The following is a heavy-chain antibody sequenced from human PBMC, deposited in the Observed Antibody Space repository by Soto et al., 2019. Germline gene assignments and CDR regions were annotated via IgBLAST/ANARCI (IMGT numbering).Heavy chain of an antibody. CDR3: VRASNHCDWFPEAFDL. D-gene: IGHD3-9*01. V-gene: IGHV5-51*01. CDR2: RSPDDSDI. CDR1: GYSFSDYW. J-gene: IGHJ3*01. Sequence: GESLKISCQASGYSFSDYWIGWVRQMPGKGLEWMVIRSPDDSDIIYNPSLQGRVTISADRSISTAYLQWRGLKASDTAMYYCVRASNHCDWFPEAFDLWGQGTMVTVSS.